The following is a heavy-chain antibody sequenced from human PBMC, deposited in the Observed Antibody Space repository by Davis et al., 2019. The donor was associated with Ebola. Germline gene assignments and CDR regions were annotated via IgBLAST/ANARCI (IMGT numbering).Heavy chain of an antibody. D-gene: IGHD3-3*01. V-gene: IGHV1-46*01. CDR1: GYTFTSYY. CDR2: IIPSDGSA. Sequence: ASVKVSCKASGYTFTSYYVQWVRQAPGQGLEWMGMIIPSDGSATYAQRFQGRVTITRDTSTSTVYMELSSLRSEDTAVYYCARDLEWIVAGVPFDYWGQGTLVTVSS. J-gene: IGHJ4*02. CDR3: ARDLEWIVAGVPFDY.